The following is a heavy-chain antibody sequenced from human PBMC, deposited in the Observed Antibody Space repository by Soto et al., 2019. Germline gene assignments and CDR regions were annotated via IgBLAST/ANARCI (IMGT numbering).Heavy chain of an antibody. CDR2: LSTYREDR. J-gene: IGHJ3*02. CDR1: GYTFTNFG. D-gene: IGHD1-26*01. Sequence: GASVKVSCTASGYTFTNFGISWVRQAPGQGLEWLGWLSTYREDRNYAQRVQDRVSMTTDTSTSTAYMELRTLISDDTAVYYCARISLGPAPTDAFDIWGQGTMVTVSS. V-gene: IGHV1-18*01. CDR3: ARISLGPAPTDAFDI.